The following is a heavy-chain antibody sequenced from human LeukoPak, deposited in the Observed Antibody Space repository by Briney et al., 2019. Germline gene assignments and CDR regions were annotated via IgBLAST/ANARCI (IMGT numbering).Heavy chain of an antibody. CDR3: ARYTEDYYDSLYYFDY. CDR2: IYSGGST. Sequence: GGSLRLSCAASGFTFSSYGMHWVRQAPGKGLEWVSVIYSGGSTYYADSVKGRFTISRDNSKNTLYLQMNSLRAEDTAVYYCARYTEDYYDSLYYFDYRGQGTLVTVSS. J-gene: IGHJ4*02. CDR1: GFTFSSYG. D-gene: IGHD3-22*01. V-gene: IGHV3-NL1*01.